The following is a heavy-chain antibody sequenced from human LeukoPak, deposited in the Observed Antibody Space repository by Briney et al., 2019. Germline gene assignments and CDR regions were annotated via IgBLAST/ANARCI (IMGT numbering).Heavy chain of an antibody. CDR3: ATVWDSSGYPAFDY. V-gene: IGHV1-18*01. J-gene: IGHJ4*02. CDR1: GYTFTSYG. CDR2: ISAYNGNT. D-gene: IGHD3-22*01. Sequence: ATVKVSCKASGYTFTSYGISWVRQAPGQGLEWMGWISAYNGNTNYAQKLQGRVTMTTDTSMSTAYMELRSLRSDDTAVYYCATVWDSSGYPAFDYWGQGTLVTVSS.